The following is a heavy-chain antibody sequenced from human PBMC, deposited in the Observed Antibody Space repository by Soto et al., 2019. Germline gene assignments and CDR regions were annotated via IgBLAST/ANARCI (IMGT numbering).Heavy chain of an antibody. Sequence: QVQLQQWGAGLLKPSETLSLTCAVYGGSFSRYYWSWIRQPPGKGLEWIGENNHSGNNHYNPSLKSRDTISVVTLMIQFSLNLSSVTAADTVVYYCGREGESSGYDYFDYWGQGTLVAVSS. D-gene: IGHD5-12*01. CDR1: GGSFSRYY. CDR2: NNHSGNN. CDR3: GREGESSGYDYFDY. J-gene: IGHJ4*02. V-gene: IGHV4-34*01.